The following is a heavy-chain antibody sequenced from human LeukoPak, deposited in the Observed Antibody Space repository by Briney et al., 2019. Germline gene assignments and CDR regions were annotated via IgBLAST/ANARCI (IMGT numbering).Heavy chain of an antibody. Sequence: SQTLSLTCTGSGGSISSGSYYWSWIRQPPGKGLEWIGRIYTSGSTNYNPSLKSRVTISVDTSKNQFSLRLSSVTAADTAVYYCARTIAAAGTSQTDWGQGILVTVSS. J-gene: IGHJ4*02. CDR2: IYTSGST. CDR3: ARTIAAAGTSQTD. D-gene: IGHD6-13*01. V-gene: IGHV4-61*02. CDR1: GGSISSGSYY.